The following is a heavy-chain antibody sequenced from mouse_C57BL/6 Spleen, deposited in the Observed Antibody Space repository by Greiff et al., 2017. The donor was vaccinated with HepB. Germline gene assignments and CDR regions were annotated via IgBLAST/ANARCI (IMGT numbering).Heavy chain of an antibody. D-gene: IGHD2-1*01. Sequence: VQLQQSGAELARPGASVKMSCKASGYTFTSYTMHWVKQRPGQGLEWIGYINPSSGYTKYNQKFKDKATLTADKSSSTAYMQLSSLTSEDSAVYYCARERDVNYGDYFDYWGQGTTLTVSS. J-gene: IGHJ2*01. CDR3: ARERDVNYGDYFDY. CDR2: INPSSGYT. CDR1: GYTFTSYT. V-gene: IGHV1-4*01.